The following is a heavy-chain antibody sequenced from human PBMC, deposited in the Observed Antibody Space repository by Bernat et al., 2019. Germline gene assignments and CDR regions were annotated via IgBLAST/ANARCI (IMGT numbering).Heavy chain of an antibody. V-gene: IGHV3-53*01. J-gene: IGHJ6*03. D-gene: IGHD1-1*01. CDR2: IYSGGST. CDR1: GFTVSTTY. CDR3: ARGAEYRYYFYMDV. Sequence: EVQVVESGGGLIQPGGSLRLSCAASGFTVSTTYMIWVRQAPGKGLEWVSGIYSGGSTHYADSVKGRFTISRDNSKNTLYVQMSSLRAEDTAVYFCARGAEYRYYFYMDVWGKGTTVTVSS.